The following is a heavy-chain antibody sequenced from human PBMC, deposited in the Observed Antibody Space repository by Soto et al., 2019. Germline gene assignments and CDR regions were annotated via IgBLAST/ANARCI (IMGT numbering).Heavy chain of an antibody. J-gene: IGHJ3*02. CDR3: AKNGGGGAFDI. Sequence: SVKVSCKASGGTFSSYTISWVLQAPGQGLEWMGRIIPILGIANYAQKFQGRVTITADKSTSTAYMELSSLRSEDTAVYYCAKNGGGGAFDIWGQGTMVTVSS. D-gene: IGHD1-26*01. CDR2: IIPILGIA. V-gene: IGHV1-69*02. CDR1: GGTFSSYT.